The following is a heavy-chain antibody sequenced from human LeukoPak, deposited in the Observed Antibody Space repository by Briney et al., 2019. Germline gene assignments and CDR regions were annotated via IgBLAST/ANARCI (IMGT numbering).Heavy chain of an antibody. CDR3: TREVSGSLYFDY. CDR1: GFTFSKYA. D-gene: IGHD1-26*01. Sequence: GGSLRLSCAASGFTFSKYAMSWVRQAPGKGLEWVSGISGSGGSTYYADSLKGRFTISRDNSKNTLYLQMNSLRAEDTAVYYCTREVSGSLYFDYWGQGTLATVSS. J-gene: IGHJ4*02. V-gene: IGHV3-23*01. CDR2: ISGSGGST.